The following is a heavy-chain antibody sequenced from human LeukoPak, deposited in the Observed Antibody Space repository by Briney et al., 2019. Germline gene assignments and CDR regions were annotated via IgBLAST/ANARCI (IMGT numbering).Heavy chain of an antibody. CDR3: ARAGYGSGSYYVGEYYFDY. CDR1: GYSISSGYY. V-gene: IGHV4-38-2*02. D-gene: IGHD3-10*01. CDR2: IYHSGST. J-gene: IGHJ4*02. Sequence: SETLSLTCTVSGYSISSGYYWGWIRQPPGKGLEWIGSIYHSGSTYYNPSLKSRVTISVDTSKNQFSLKLSSVTAADTAVYYCARAGYGSGSYYVGEYYFDYWRQGTLVTVSS.